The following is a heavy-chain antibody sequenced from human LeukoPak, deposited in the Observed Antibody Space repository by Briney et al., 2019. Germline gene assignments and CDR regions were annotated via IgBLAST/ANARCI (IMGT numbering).Heavy chain of an antibody. J-gene: IGHJ3*02. V-gene: IGHV3-9*01. CDR3: AKDMAHSSSWFAFDI. D-gene: IGHD6-13*01. CDR2: ISWNSGSI. CDR1: GFTFDDYA. Sequence: GGFLRLSCAASGFTFDDYAMHWVRQAPGKGLEWVSGISWNSGSIGYADSVKGRFTISRDNAKNSLYLQMNSLRAEDTALYYCAKDMAHSSSWFAFDIWGQGTMVTVSS.